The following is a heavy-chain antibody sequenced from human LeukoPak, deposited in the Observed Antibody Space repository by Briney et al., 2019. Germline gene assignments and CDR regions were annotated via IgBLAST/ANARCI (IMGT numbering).Heavy chain of an antibody. CDR1: GFTFSSYS. CDR2: ISSSSSYI. CDR3: ARDVDYYDSSGYYDAAYYFDY. J-gene: IGHJ4*02. Sequence: GSLRLSCAASGFTFSSYSMNWVRQAPGKGLEWVSSISSSSSYIYYADSVKGRFTISRDNAKNSLYLQMNSLRAEDTAVYYCARDVDYYDSSGYYDAAYYFDYWGQGTLVTVSS. V-gene: IGHV3-21*01. D-gene: IGHD3-22*01.